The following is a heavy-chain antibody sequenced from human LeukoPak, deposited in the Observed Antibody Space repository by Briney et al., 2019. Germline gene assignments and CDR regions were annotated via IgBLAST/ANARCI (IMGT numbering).Heavy chain of an antibody. Sequence: GGSLRLSCPASGFTLSTYSMNWVRQPPGKGLEWVSSIRRSSSYTYYADLVTGRFTISRHNAENSLCLQVNSQRATHTSMTFRARGDPDNSFGVSGEAFDIWGQGTMVTVSS. D-gene: IGHD3-3*01. CDR3: ARGDPDNSFGVSGEAFDI. V-gene: IGHV3-21*01. CDR1: GFTLSTYS. J-gene: IGHJ3*02. CDR2: IRRSSSYT.